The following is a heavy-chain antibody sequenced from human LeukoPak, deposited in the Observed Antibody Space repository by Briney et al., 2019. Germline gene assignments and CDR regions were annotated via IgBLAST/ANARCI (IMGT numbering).Heavy chain of an antibody. CDR2: IKSRTAGGTT. Sequence: GGSLRLSCAASGFTVSNAWMSWVRQAPGKGLEWVGRIKSRTAGGTTDYAAPVRGRFTISRDDSKNMLFLQMNNLKTEDTAMYYCATLYHFDPWGQGTLVTVSS. J-gene: IGHJ5*02. D-gene: IGHD2-2*01. V-gene: IGHV3-15*01. CDR3: ATLYHFDP. CDR1: GFTVSNAW.